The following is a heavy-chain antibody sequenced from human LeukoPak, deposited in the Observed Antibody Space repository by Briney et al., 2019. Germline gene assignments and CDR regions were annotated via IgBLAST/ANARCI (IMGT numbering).Heavy chain of an antibody. CDR1: GGSISSYY. V-gene: IGHV4-4*07. J-gene: IGHJ4*02. CDR2: IYTSGST. Sequence: SETLSLTCTVSGGSISSYYWSWIRQPAGKGLEWIGRIYTSGSTNYNPSLKSRVTMSVDTSKNQFYLKLSSVTAADTAVYYCASSSSGIAARPIDYWGQGTLVTVSS. CDR3: ASSSSGIAARPIDY. D-gene: IGHD6-6*01.